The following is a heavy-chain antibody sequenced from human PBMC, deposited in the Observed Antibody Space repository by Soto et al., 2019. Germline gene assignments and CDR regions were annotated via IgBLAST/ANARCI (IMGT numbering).Heavy chain of an antibody. CDR3: ARHPPYDYVWGSYRLFPYYYYGMDV. Sequence: GESLKISCKGSGYSLTSYWISWVRQMPGKGLEWMGRIDPSDSYTNYSPSFQGHVTISADKSISTAYLQWSSLKASDTAMYYCARHPPYDYVWGSYRLFPYYYYGMDVWGQGTTVTVSS. CDR1: GYSLTSYW. V-gene: IGHV5-10-1*01. J-gene: IGHJ6*02. D-gene: IGHD3-16*02. CDR2: IDPSDSYT.